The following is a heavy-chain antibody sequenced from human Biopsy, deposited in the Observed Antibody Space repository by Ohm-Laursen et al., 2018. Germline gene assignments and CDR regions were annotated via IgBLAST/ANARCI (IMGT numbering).Heavy chain of an antibody. D-gene: IGHD1-26*01. V-gene: IGHV4-31*11. Sequence: TLSLTYAVSGVSISVDGYYWAWIRQLPGKGLDWIGYIYHSGTTYYNPSLKSQLTMSVDTSKNEFSLRLRSVTAADTAVYFCATFRASWDTTQGGDYWGQGTLVTVSS. CDR1: GVSISVDGYY. J-gene: IGHJ4*02. CDR3: ATFRASWDTTQGGDY. CDR2: IYHSGTT.